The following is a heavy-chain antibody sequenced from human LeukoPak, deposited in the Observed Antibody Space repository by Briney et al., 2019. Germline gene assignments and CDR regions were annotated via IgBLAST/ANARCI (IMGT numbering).Heavy chain of an antibody. CDR2: IYHSGST. D-gene: IGHD3-3*01. Sequence: SETLSLTCTVSGYSISSGYYRGWIRQPPGKGLEWIGSIYHSGSTYYNPSLKSRVTISVDTSKNQFSLKLSSVTAADTAVYYCARGRWRRHSYYYYMDVWGKGTTVTVSS. J-gene: IGHJ6*03. V-gene: IGHV4-38-2*02. CDR3: ARGRWRRHSYYYYMDV. CDR1: GYSISSGYY.